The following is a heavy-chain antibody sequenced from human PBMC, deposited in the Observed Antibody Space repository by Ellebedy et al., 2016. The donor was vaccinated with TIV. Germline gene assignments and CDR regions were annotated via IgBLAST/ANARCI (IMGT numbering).Heavy chain of an antibody. CDR3: ARQPRPPPTTTYDNYYYMDV. J-gene: IGHJ6*03. Sequence: GGSLRLSXAASGFTFTNYDMHWVRQAPGKGLDWVSSISTSGDTDYLGSVKGRFTVSREDAKNSFYLQMDSVRAGDTAVYYCARQPRPPPTTTYDNYYYMDVWGQGTTVTVSS. CDR1: GFTFTNYD. V-gene: IGHV3-13*01. D-gene: IGHD1-26*01. CDR2: ISTSGDT.